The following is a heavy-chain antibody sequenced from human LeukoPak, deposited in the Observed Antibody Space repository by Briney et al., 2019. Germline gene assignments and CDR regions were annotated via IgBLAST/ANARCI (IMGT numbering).Heavy chain of an antibody. CDR1: GFTFSDYN. D-gene: IGHD6-13*01. Sequence: PGGSLRLSCAASGFTFSDYNMSWVRQAPGKGLEWVSYISSSSSYTNYADSVKGRFTISRDNAKNSLYLQMNSLRAEDTAVYYCARVWGIPAALDYWGQGTLVTVSS. J-gene: IGHJ4*02. CDR3: ARVWGIPAALDY. V-gene: IGHV3-11*05. CDR2: ISSSSSYT.